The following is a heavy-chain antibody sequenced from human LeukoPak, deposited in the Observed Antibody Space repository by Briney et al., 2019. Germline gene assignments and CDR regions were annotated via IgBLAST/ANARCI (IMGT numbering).Heavy chain of an antibody. CDR2: IDPSDSYT. V-gene: IGHV5-10-1*01. J-gene: IGHJ4*02. CDR1: GYRFTNYW. CDR3: ARLSYSYEEI. Sequence: GESLKTSWQCFGYRFTNYWISWVRQMPGKGLEWMGRIDPSDSYTNYSPSFQGHVTISADKSISTAYLQWSSLKASDTAMYYCARLSYSYEEIWGQGTLDTVSS. D-gene: IGHD5-18*01.